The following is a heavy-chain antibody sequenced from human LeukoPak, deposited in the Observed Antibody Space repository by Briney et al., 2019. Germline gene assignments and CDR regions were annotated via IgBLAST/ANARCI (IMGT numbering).Heavy chain of an antibody. CDR3: ARPPPNSYGGYDSLRIFYY. Sequence: GRSLRLSCAASGFTFSSYAMHWVRQAPGKGLEWVAVISSDERTKDYADSVRGRFTISRDTSKNTLYLQMDSLRAEDTAVYYCARPPPNSYGGYDSLRIFYYWGQGTLVTVSS. CDR1: GFTFSSYA. J-gene: IGHJ4*02. CDR2: ISSDERTK. V-gene: IGHV3-30-3*01. D-gene: IGHD5-12*01.